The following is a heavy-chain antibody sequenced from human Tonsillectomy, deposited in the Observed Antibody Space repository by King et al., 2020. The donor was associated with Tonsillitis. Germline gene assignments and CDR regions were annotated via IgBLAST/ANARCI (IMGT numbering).Heavy chain of an antibody. D-gene: IGHD2-8*01. CDR2: INPNIGGT. V-gene: IGHV1-2*02. CDR1: GYTFSGYY. Sequence: QLVQSGAEVKKPGASVKVSCKASGYTFSGYYMHWVRQATGQGLECIGCINPNIGGTNYAQKFQGRVTLTRETSISTAYMELSRLRSDDTAVYYCARDYCTNGVCSWFDPWGQGTLVTVSS. CDR3: ARDYCTNGVCSWFDP. J-gene: IGHJ5*02.